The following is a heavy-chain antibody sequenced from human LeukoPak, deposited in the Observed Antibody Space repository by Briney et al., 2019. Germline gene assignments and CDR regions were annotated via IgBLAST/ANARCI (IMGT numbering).Heavy chain of an antibody. J-gene: IGHJ6*03. CDR3: ARDSKLQFLFYYMDV. CDR1: GFPFSGYG. D-gene: IGHD3-3*01. CDR2: ISHDGNNK. V-gene: IGHV3-30*03. Sequence: GGSLRLSCAASGFPFSGYGMNWVRQAPGKGPEWVAVISHDGNNKRYADSVKGRFTISRDNSRNTLDLQMNSLRAEDTAVYYCARDSKLQFLFYYMDVWGRGTTVIVSS.